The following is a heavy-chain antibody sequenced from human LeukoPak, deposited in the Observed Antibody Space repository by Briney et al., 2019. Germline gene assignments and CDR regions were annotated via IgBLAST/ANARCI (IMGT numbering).Heavy chain of an antibody. J-gene: IGHJ3*02. Sequence: GGSLRLSCAASGFTFSAYSMHWVPQAPGKGLEYVSAISSNGASTYYADSVKDRFIISRDNSKKTLDLQMGSVTTEDMAVYYCAREKGGTYCYDAFDIWGQGTMVTVSS. D-gene: IGHD1-26*01. CDR3: AREKGGTYCYDAFDI. CDR2: ISSNGAST. CDR1: GFTFSAYS. V-gene: IGHV3-64*02.